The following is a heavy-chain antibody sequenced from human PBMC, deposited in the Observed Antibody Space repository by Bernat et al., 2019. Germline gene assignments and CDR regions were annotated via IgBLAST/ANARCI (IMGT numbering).Heavy chain of an antibody. CDR2: IVVGSGNT. CDR1: GFTFTSSA. V-gene: IGHV1-58*01. CDR3: AGGSAPYYYYGMDV. D-gene: IGHD3-16*01. Sequence: QMQLVQSGPEVKNPGTSVKVSCKASGFTFTSSAVQWVRQARGQRLEWIGWIVVGSGNTNYAQKFQARVTITRDMSTSTAYMELSSLESEDTAVYYCAGGSAPYYYYGMDVWGQGTTVTVSS. J-gene: IGHJ6*02.